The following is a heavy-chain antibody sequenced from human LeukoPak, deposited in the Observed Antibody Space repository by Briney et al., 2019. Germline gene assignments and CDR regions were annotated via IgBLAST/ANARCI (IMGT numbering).Heavy chain of an antibody. V-gene: IGHV1-2*02. CDR2: INPNSGGT. Sequence: ASVKVSCKASGYTFTGYYMHWVRQAPGQGLEWMGWINPNSGGTNYAQKFQGRVTMTRDTSISTAYMELSRLRSEDTAVYYCATGLAEWELLQYWGQGTLVTVSS. CDR3: ATGLAEWELLQY. D-gene: IGHD1-26*01. J-gene: IGHJ4*02. CDR1: GYTFTGYY.